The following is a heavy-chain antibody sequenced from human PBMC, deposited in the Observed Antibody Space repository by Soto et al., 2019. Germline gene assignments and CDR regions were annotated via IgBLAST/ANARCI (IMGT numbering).Heavy chain of an antibody. CDR1: GGTFSTYA. Sequence: QVQLVQSGAEVKNPGSSVKVSCKASGGTFSTYAISWVRQAPGQGLEWMGGVIPIFDTVNYAQRFQGRVTITADESTTTAYMELSILGSGDSVVYYCAADVGATARAFDYWGQGTLVTVSS. V-gene: IGHV1-69*01. D-gene: IGHD1-26*01. J-gene: IGHJ4*02. CDR2: VIPIFDTV. CDR3: AADVGATARAFDY.